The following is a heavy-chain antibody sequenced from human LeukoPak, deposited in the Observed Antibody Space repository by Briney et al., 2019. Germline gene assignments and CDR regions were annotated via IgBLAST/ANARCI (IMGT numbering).Heavy chain of an antibody. CDR1: GFTFSGSA. Sequence: GGSLKLSCAASGFTFSGSAMHWVRQASGKGLEWVGRIRSKANSYATAYAASVKGRFTISRDDSKNTAYLQMNSLKTEDTAVYYCTRQDGDYGSYYYGMDVWGKGTTVTVSS. CDR2: IRSKANSYAT. CDR3: TRQDGDYGSYYYGMDV. J-gene: IGHJ6*04. D-gene: IGHD4-17*01. V-gene: IGHV3-73*01.